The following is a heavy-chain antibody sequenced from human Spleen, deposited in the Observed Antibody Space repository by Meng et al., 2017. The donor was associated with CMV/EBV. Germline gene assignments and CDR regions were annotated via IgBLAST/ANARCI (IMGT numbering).Heavy chain of an antibody. D-gene: IGHD1-14*01. V-gene: IGHV1-2*02. CDR1: GYTFTGFY. J-gene: IGHJ5*02. CDR2: INPKSGGT. Sequence: ASVKVSCKASGYTFTGFYVHWVRQAPGQGLEWMGWINPKSGGTKYAQRFQGRVTMTSDTSISTAYMELSRLRSDDTALYFCARDQNRGPDLWGQGTLVTVSS. CDR3: ARDQNRGPDL.